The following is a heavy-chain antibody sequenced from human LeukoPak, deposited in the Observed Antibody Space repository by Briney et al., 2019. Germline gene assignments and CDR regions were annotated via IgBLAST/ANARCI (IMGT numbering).Heavy chain of an antibody. Sequence: GGSLRLSCAASGFTFSNAWMGWVRQAPGKGLEWVGRIKSKTDGGTTDYAAPVKGRFTISRDDSKNTLYLQMNSLKTEDTAVYYCGAASSYYYYGMDVWGQGTTVTVSS. D-gene: IGHD6-25*01. V-gene: IGHV3-15*01. CDR2: IKSKTDGGTT. CDR1: GFTFSNAW. CDR3: GAASSYYYYGMDV. J-gene: IGHJ6*02.